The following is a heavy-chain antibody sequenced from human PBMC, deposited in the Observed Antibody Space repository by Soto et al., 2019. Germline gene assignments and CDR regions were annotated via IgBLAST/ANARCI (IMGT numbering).Heavy chain of an antibody. V-gene: IGHV3-30-3*01. J-gene: IGHJ4*02. CDR1: GFTFSSYA. Sequence: GVSLRLSCAASGFTFSSYAMHWVRQAPGKGLEWVAVISYDGSNKYYADSVKGRFTISRDNSKNTLYLQMNSLRAEDTAVYYCARDGVAAAGAFDYWGQGTLVTVSS. CDR2: ISYDGSNK. CDR3: ARDGVAAAGAFDY. D-gene: IGHD6-13*01.